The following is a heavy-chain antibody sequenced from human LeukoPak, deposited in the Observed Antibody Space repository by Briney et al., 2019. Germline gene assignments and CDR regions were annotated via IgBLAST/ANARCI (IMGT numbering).Heavy chain of an antibody. V-gene: IGHV3-33*01. J-gene: IGHJ4*02. CDR1: GFIFSSYG. Sequence: GGSLRLSCAASGFIFSSYGMHWVRQVPGKGLDREAVIWYDGSSKYYADSVKGRFTISRDNSNNTLFLHMNSLRVEDTAVYYCARESSSSSWYGIDHWGQGILVIVSS. CDR3: ARESSSSSWYGIDH. D-gene: IGHD6-13*01. CDR2: IWYDGSSK.